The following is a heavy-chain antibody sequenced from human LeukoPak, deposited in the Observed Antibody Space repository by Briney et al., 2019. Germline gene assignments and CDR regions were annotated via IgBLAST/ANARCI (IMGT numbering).Heavy chain of an antibody. V-gene: IGHV4-59*01. CDR2: IYYSGST. CDR1: GGSISSYY. D-gene: IGHD1-26*01. CDR3: ARSLQAHAFDS. J-gene: IGHJ3*02. Sequence: SETLSLTCTVSGGSISSYYWSWIRQPPGKGLEWIGFIYYSGSTNYNPSLKSRVTISVDTSKNQFSLKLSSVTAADTAVYYCARSLQAHAFDSWGQGTMVTVSS.